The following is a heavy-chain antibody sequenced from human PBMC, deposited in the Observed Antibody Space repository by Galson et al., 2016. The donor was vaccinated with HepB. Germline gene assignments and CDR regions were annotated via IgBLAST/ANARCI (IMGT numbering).Heavy chain of an antibody. Sequence: SLRLSCAVSGFSFTTSTMNWVRQAPGKGLEWVSTFDFHTGWTLYADSVKGLFTISKDTSKNTLYLQMNSLRVEDTAIYYCSKAYSGGSPYRAFDFRGQGTVVTVSP. J-gene: IGHJ3*01. V-gene: IGHV3-23*01. CDR3: SKAYSGGSPYRAFDF. CDR2: FDFHTGWT. D-gene: IGHD2-15*01. CDR1: GFSFTTST.